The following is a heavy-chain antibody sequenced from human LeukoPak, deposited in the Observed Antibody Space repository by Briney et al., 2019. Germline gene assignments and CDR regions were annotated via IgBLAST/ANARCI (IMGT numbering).Heavy chain of an antibody. D-gene: IGHD6-19*01. V-gene: IGHV3-33*08. CDR1: GLTFRSNG. CDR3: AREWGRIAVAGGPGY. J-gene: IGHJ4*02. CDR2: IWYEGQTK. Sequence: GGSLRLSCEVSGLTFRSNGMHWVRQAPGKGLEWLALIWYEGQTKFYADSVKGRFTISRDNSGNTLFLHMTNLRVEDTAVYYCAREWGRIAVAGGPGYWGQGALVTVSS.